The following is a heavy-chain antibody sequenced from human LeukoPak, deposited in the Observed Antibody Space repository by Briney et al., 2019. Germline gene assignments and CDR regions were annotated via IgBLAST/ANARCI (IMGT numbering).Heavy chain of an antibody. D-gene: IGHD6-13*01. J-gene: IGHJ3*02. V-gene: IGHV4-61*02. CDR1: GGSISSDSYL. CDR3: AVRKIGYPFDT. Sequence: SQTLSLTCTLSGGSISSDSYLWSWIRQPAGKGLEWIGRILASGSTNYNPSLRRRVSISADTSKNKFSLNMISVTAADTAVYYCAVRKIGYPFDTWGQGTMVTVSS. CDR2: ILASGST.